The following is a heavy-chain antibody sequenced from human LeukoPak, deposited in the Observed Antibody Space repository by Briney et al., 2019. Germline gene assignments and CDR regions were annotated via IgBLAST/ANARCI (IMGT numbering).Heavy chain of an antibody. J-gene: IGHJ3*01. Sequence: GGSLRLSCAASGXTFNNYAMTWVRQAPGKGLEWVSGIRGSGGRTYYADSVKGRFTISRDNSKNTVYLQMNSLRAEDTAVYFCAKDRDDYGDPEAFDFWGQGIMVTVSS. CDR2: IRGSGGRT. V-gene: IGHV3-23*01. D-gene: IGHD4-17*01. CDR3: AKDRDDYGDPEAFDF. CDR1: GXTFNNYA.